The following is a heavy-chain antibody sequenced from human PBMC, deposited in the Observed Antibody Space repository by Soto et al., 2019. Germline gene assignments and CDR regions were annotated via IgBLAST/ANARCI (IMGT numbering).Heavy chain of an antibody. CDR1: GYTFTSYG. J-gene: IGHJ4*02. D-gene: IGHD2-15*01. Sequence: QVQLVQSGAEVKKPGASVRVSCKASGYTFTSYGISWVRQAPGQGREWMGWISAYNGNTNYGQTVQGRVTMTTDTDTSTDYMELRSLRSDDTDAYYCARDRGYCSGGSGYRPPDYWGQGTLVTVSS. V-gene: IGHV1-18*01. CDR2: ISAYNGNT. CDR3: ARDRGYCSGGSGYRPPDY.